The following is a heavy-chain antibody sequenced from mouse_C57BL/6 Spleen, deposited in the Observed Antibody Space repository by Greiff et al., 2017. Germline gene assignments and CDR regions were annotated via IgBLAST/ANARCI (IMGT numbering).Heavy chain of an antibody. CDR1: GYTFTSYW. D-gene: IGHD2-2*01. J-gene: IGHJ4*01. Sequence: VQLQQPGAELVKPGASVKLSCKASGYTFTSYWMHWVKQRPGQGLEWIGMIHPNSGSTNYNEKFKSKATLTVDKSSSTAYMQLSSLTSEDSAVYYCARMDLLWLRRGNYYAMDYWGQGTSVTVSS. CDR3: ARMDLLWLRRGNYYAMDY. V-gene: IGHV1-64*01. CDR2: IHPNSGST.